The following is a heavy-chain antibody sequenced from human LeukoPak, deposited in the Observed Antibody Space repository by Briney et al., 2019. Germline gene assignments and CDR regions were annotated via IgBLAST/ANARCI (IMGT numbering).Heavy chain of an antibody. V-gene: IGHV1-2*02. CDR2: INPNSGGT. D-gene: IGHD5-18*01. Sequence: GASVKVSCKASGYTFTGYYMHWVRQAPGQGLEWMGWINPNSGGTNYVQKFQGRVTMSRDTSISTAYMELSRLRSDDTAVYYCAREVVDTVMQFDYWEQGTLVTVSS. CDR1: GYTFTGYY. CDR3: AREVVDTVMQFDY. J-gene: IGHJ4*01.